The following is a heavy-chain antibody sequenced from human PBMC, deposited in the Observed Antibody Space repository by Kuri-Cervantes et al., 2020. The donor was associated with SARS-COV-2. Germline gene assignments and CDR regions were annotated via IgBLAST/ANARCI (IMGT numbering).Heavy chain of an antibody. J-gene: IGHJ4*02. D-gene: IGHD2-15*01. CDR1: NFSISSTYY. CDR3: ARACRSGGSCYSNY. Sequence: SETLSLTCAVSNFSISSTYYWGWVRQPPGKGLEWIGSIYHSGSTYYNPSLKSRVTISADTSKNQFSLKLSSVTAADTAMYYCARACRSGGSCYSNYWGQGTLVTVSS. CDR2: IYHSGST. V-gene: IGHV4-38-2*01.